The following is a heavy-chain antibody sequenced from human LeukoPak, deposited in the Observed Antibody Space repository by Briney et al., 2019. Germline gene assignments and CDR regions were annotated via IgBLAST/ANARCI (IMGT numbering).Heavy chain of an antibody. Sequence: GGSLRLSCAASGFTFSSYAMHWVRQAPCKGLEWVAVISYDGSNKYYADSVKGRFTISRDNSKNTLYLQMNSLRAEDTAVYYCARETYYYDSSGYHTASGGRYFDYWGQGTLVTVSS. CDR2: ISYDGSNK. J-gene: IGHJ4*02. CDR3: ARETYYYDSSGYHTASGGRYFDY. V-gene: IGHV3-30-3*01. D-gene: IGHD3-22*01. CDR1: GFTFSSYA.